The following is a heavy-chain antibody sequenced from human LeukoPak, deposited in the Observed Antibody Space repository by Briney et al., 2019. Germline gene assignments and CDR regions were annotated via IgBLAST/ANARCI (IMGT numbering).Heavy chain of an antibody. CDR2: ISAYNGNT. Sequence: ASVKVSCKASGYTFTSYGISWVRQAPGQGLEWMGWISAYNGNTNYARKLQGRVTMTTDTSTSTAYMELRSLRSDDTAVYYCAREHCSSTSCHYYYYYYGMDVWGQGTTVTVSS. D-gene: IGHD2-2*01. CDR1: GYTFTSYG. J-gene: IGHJ6*02. CDR3: AREHCSSTSCHYYYYYYGMDV. V-gene: IGHV1-18*01.